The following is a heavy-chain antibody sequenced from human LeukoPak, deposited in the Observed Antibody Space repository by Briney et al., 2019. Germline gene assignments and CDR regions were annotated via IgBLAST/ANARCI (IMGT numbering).Heavy chain of an antibody. CDR2: ISSSSSYI. Sequence: GGSLRHSCAASGFTFSSYSMNWVRQAPGKGLEWVSSISSSSSYIYYADSVKGRFTISRDNAKNSLYLQMNSLRAEDTAVYYCARVGYCSGGSCDEDAFDIWGQGTMVTVSS. CDR3: ARVGYCSGGSCDEDAFDI. CDR1: GFTFSSYS. D-gene: IGHD2-15*01. J-gene: IGHJ3*02. V-gene: IGHV3-21*01.